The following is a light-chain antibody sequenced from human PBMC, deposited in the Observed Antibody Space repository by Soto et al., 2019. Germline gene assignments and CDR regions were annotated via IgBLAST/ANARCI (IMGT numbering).Light chain of an antibody. CDR2: DAS. Sequence: EIVLTQSPATLSLSPGERATLSCRASQSVSSYLAWYQQKPGQAPRLLIFDASQRATGIPARFSGSGSGTDFTLTISSLEPEDFAVYYCQQYGSSPVAFGQGTKVDIK. J-gene: IGKJ1*01. V-gene: IGKV3-11*01. CDR3: QQYGSSPVA. CDR1: QSVSSY.